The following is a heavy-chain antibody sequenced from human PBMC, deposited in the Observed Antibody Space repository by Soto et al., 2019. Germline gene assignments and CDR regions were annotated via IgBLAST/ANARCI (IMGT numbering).Heavy chain of an antibody. J-gene: IGHJ6*02. CDR3: ARVRYYYDSSGYLHYYGMDV. V-gene: IGHV4-59*01. CDR2: IYYSGST. D-gene: IGHD3-22*01. Sequence: IRQPPGKGLEWIGYIYYSGSTNYNPSLKSRVTISVDTSKNQFSLKLSSVTAADTAVYYCARVRYYYDSSGYLHYYGMDVWGQGTTVTVSS.